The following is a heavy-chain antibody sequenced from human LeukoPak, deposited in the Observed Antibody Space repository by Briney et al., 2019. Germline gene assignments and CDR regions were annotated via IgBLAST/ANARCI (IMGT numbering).Heavy chain of an antibody. Sequence: GRSLRLSCAASGFTFSSYAMHWVRQAPGKGLEWVAVISYDGSNKYYADSVKGRSTISRDNSKNTLYLQMNSLRAEDTAVYYCAREHGHYDILTGLHWGQGTPVTVSS. CDR2: ISYDGSNK. CDR3: AREHGHYDILTGLH. D-gene: IGHD3-9*01. J-gene: IGHJ4*02. V-gene: IGHV3-30*04. CDR1: GFTFSSYA.